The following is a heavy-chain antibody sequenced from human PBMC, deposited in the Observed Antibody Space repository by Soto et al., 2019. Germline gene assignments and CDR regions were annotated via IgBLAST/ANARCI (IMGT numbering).Heavy chain of an antibody. CDR3: ARRYGYAFDI. J-gene: IGHJ3*02. Sequence: QVQLQESGPGLVKPSDTLSLTCTVSGGSISSYYWSLIRQPPGKGLEWIGYIYYSGSTNSTPSLKSGVPIAVQTSKHQVSLTLRSVTAGHTAVYYCARRYGYAFDIWGQGTMVTVSS. CDR1: GGSISSYY. V-gene: IGHV4-59*01. CDR2: IYYSGST. D-gene: IGHD4-17*01.